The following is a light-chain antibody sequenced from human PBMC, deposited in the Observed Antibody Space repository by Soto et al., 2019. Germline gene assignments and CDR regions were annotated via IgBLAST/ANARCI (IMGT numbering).Light chain of an antibody. CDR3: QTCGTGIEV. CDR2: LNSDGSH. CDR1: SGHSSYT. Sequence: QLVLTQSPSASASLGASVKLTCTLSSGHSSYTIAWHQQQPEKGPRYLMTLNSDGSHSKGEGIPDRFSGSSSGAERYLSISSLQSEDEADYYCQTCGTGIEVFGGGTKVTVL. J-gene: IGLJ2*01. V-gene: IGLV4-69*01.